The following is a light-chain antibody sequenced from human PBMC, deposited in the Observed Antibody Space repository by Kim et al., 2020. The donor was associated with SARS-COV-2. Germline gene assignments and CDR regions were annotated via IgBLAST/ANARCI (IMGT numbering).Light chain of an antibody. CDR3: AAWDDSLNIYV. V-gene: IGLV1-44*01. CDR2: NND. CDR1: SSNIGSNS. Sequence: QSVLTQPPSASGTPGQRVIISSSGSSSNIGSNSVNWYLQLPGTAPKLLIYNNDQRPSGVPDRFSASKSGTSASLAISGLQSEYEADYYCAAWDDSLNIYVFGTGTKVTVL. J-gene: IGLJ1*01.